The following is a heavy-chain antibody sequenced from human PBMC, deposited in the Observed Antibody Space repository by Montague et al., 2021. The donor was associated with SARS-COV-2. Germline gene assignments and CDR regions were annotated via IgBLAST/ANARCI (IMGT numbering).Heavy chain of an antibody. V-gene: IGHV3-30*04. CDR3: ASAWSGRAAAYYYYGMDV. CDR1: GFTFSSYA. CDR2: ISYDGSNK. Sequence: SLRLSCAASGFTFSSYAMHWVRQAPGKGLEWVAVISYDGSNKYYADSVKGRFTISRDNSKNTLYLQMNSLRAEDTAVYYCASAWSGRAAAYYYYGMDVWGQGTTVTVSS. D-gene: IGHD6-13*01. J-gene: IGHJ6*02.